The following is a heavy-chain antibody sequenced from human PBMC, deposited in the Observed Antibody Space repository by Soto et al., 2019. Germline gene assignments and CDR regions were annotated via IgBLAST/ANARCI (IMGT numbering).Heavy chain of an antibody. V-gene: IGHV4-59*08. J-gene: IGHJ4*02. D-gene: IGHD3-10*01. CDR1: GGSISSFY. Sequence: SETLSLTCTVSGGSISSFYWSWIRQPPGKGLEWIGYIYYSGSTNYNPSLKSRVTISVDTSKNQFSLKLNSVTAADTAVYYCARQMYGSGSYNLDYWGQGTLVTVSS. CDR3: ARQMYGSGSYNLDY. CDR2: IYYSGST.